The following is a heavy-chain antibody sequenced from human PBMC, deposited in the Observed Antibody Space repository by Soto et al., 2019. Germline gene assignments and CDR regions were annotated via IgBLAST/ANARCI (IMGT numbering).Heavy chain of an antibody. D-gene: IGHD3-22*01. CDR1: GFTFSSNC. CDR2: INNYGSST. CDR3: ARDPRYDSSGYYYEGSDY. V-gene: IGHV3-74*01. J-gene: IGHJ4*02. Sequence: GSLTLSCTASGFTFSSNCNHWVRQPQATGQVWVSRINNYGSSTTYADYVRGRYTISTDDAKNTLYLQMNRLRAEDTAVYYCARDPRYDSSGYYYEGSDYWGQGMLVTVSS.